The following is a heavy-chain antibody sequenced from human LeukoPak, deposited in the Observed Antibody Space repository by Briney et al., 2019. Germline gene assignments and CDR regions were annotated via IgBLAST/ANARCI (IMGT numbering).Heavy chain of an antibody. CDR1: GFAFSSYA. CDR2: ISYDGSNK. V-gene: IGHV3-30-3*01. J-gene: IGHJ4*02. Sequence: GGSLRLSCAASGFAFSSYAMHWVRQAPGKGLEWVAVISYDGSNKYYADSVKGRFTISRDNSKNTLYLQMNSLRAEDTAVYYCARSLGKSLGYCSSTSCPFDYWGQGTLVIVSS. CDR3: ARSLGKSLGYCSSTSCPFDY. D-gene: IGHD2-2*01.